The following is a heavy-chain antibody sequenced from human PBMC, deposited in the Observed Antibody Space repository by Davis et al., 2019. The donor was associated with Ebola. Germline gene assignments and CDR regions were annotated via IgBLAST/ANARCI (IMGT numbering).Heavy chain of an antibody. D-gene: IGHD5-18*01. V-gene: IGHV4-34*01. CDR3: ARDEGYSYGLGH. Sequence: MPSETLSLTCAVYGGSFSGYYWSWIRQPPGKGLEWIGEINHSGSTYYNPSLKSRVTISVDTSKNQFSLKLSSVTAADTAVYYCARDEGYSYGLGHWGQGTLVTVSS. CDR1: GGSFSGYY. J-gene: IGHJ4*02. CDR2: INHSGST.